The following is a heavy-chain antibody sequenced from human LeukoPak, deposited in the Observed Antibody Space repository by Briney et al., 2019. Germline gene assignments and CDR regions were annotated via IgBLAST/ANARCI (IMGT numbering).Heavy chain of an antibody. D-gene: IGHD3-3*01. V-gene: IGHV1-69*13. CDR1: GGTFSSYA. J-gene: IGHJ4*02. CDR3: ARGFVSGYYDKYYFDY. Sequence: ASVKVSCKASGGTFSSYAISWVRQAPGQGLEWMGGIIPIFGTANYAQKFQGRVTITADESTSTAYMELSSLRSEDTAVYYCARGFVSGYYDKYYFDYWGQGTLVTVFS. CDR2: IIPIFGTA.